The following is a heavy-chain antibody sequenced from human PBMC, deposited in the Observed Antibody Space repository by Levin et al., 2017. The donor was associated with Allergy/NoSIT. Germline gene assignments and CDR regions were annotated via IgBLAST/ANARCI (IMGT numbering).Heavy chain of an antibody. J-gene: IGHJ4*02. CDR1: GFTFSSYA. V-gene: IGHV3-30*04. D-gene: IGHD3-16*01. Sequence: GGSLRLSCAASGFTFSSYAMHWVRQAPGKGLEWVAVISYDGSNKYYADSVKGRFTISRDNSKNTLYLQMNSLRAEDTAVYYCARGKRQGDFDYWGQGTLVTVSS. CDR3: ARGKRQGDFDY. CDR2: ISYDGSNK.